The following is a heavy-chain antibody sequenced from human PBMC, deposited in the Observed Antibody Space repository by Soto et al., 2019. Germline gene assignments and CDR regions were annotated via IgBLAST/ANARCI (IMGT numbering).Heavy chain of an antibody. CDR1: GFTFSSYG. CDR2: IWYDGSNK. D-gene: IGHD4-4*01. CDR3: ARDQLDDDSNYGYYYYYGMDV. J-gene: IGHJ6*02. Sequence: GGSLRLSCAASGFTFSSYGMHWVRQAPGKGLEWVAVIWYDGSNKYYADSVKGRFTISRDNSKNTLYLQMNNLRAEDTAVYYCARDQLDDDSNYGYYYYYGMDVWGQGTTVTVSS. V-gene: IGHV3-33*01.